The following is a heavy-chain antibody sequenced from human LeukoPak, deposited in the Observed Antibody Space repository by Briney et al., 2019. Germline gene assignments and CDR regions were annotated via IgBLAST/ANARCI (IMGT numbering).Heavy chain of an antibody. V-gene: IGHV4-4*08. J-gene: IGHJ6*03. Sequence: SETLSLTCTVSGGSISSYYWSWIRQPPGKGLEWIGYIYTSGSTNYNPSLKSRVTISGDTSKNQFSMKLSSVTAADTAVYYCARDLDDILTPYYYMDVWGKGTTVTVSS. CDR3: ARDLDDILTPYYYMDV. D-gene: IGHD3-9*01. CDR2: IYTSGST. CDR1: GGSISSYY.